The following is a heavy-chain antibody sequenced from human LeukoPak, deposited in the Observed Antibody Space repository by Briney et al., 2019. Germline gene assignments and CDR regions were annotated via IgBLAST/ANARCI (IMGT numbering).Heavy chain of an antibody. V-gene: IGHV1-2*02. D-gene: IGHD3-10*01. CDR1: GYTFISYY. Sequence: ASVKVSCKASGYTFISYYMHWVRQAPGQGLEWMGWINPNSGGTNYAQKFQGRVTMTRDTSISTAYMELSRLRSDDTAVYYCAIYYYGSGSYPGFDYYYGMDVWGQGTTVTVSS. CDR2: INPNSGGT. J-gene: IGHJ6*02. CDR3: AIYYYGSGSYPGFDYYYGMDV.